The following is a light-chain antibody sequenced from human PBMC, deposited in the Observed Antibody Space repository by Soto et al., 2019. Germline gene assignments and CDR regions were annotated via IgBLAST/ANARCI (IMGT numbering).Light chain of an antibody. CDR2: DTS. CDR1: TGAVTSGHY. Sequence: QAVVTQEPSLTVSPGGTVTLTCGSSTGAVTSGHYPYWFQQRPGQAPRTLISDTSNRHSWTPARFSGSLLGGKAALTLSGAQPEDEADYYCSSYTSSSTQVFGTGTKLTVL. CDR3: SSYTSSSTQV. V-gene: IGLV7-46*01. J-gene: IGLJ1*01.